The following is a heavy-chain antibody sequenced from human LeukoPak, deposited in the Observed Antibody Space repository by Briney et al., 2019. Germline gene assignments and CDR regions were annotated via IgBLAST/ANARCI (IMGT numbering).Heavy chain of an antibody. CDR2: IYTSGST. CDR1: GGSISSGSYY. Sequence: SETLSLTCTVSGGSISSGSYYWSWIRQPAGKGLEWIGRIYTSGSTNYNPSLKSRVTISVDTSKNQFSLKLSSVTAADTAVYYCARDSDDSSGGFDYWGQGTLVTVSS. V-gene: IGHV4-61*02. CDR3: ARDSDDSSGGFDY. D-gene: IGHD3-22*01. J-gene: IGHJ4*02.